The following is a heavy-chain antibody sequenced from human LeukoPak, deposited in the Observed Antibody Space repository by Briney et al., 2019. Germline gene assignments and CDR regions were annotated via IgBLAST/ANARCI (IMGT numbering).Heavy chain of an antibody. V-gene: IGHV4-4*07. J-gene: IGHJ6*03. CDR3: ARCLNTYYYDNSGYSPEHYYMDV. CDR2: IYASGSS. Sequence: SETLSLTCTVSGGSISNYYWSWVRQPAGKGLEWIGRIYASGSSNYNPSLKSRITMSVDTSKNQFSLKLSSVTAADTAVYYCARCLNTYYYDNSGYSPEHYYMDVWGKGTTVIVSS. CDR1: GGSISNYY. D-gene: IGHD3-22*01.